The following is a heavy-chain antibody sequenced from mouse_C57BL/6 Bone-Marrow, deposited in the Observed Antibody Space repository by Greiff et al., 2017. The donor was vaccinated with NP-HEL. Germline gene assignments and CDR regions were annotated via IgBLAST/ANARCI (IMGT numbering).Heavy chain of an antibody. CDR2: INPSNGGT. CDR3: AVASDGCYLWYFDV. J-gene: IGHJ1*03. D-gene: IGHD2-3*01. Sequence: QVHVKQSGTELVKPGASVKLSCKASGYTFTSYWMHWVKQRPGQGLEWIGNINPSNGGTNYNEKFKSKATLTVANSSSTAYMQLSSLTSEDSAVYDCAVASDGCYLWYFDVWGTGTTVTVSS. V-gene: IGHV1-53*01. CDR1: GYTFTSYW.